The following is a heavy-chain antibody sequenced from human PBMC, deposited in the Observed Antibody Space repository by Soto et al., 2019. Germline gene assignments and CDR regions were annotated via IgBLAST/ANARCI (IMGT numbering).Heavy chain of an antibody. D-gene: IGHD6-19*01. V-gene: IGHV4-34*01. CDR2: INHSGST. CDR3: GSSSGIAVAGTVY. Sequence: SETLSLTCAVYGGSFSGYYWSWIRQPPGKGLEWIGEINHSGSTNYNPSLKSRVTISVDTSKNQFSLKLSSVTAADTAVYYCGSSSGIAVAGTVYWGQGTLVTVSP. CDR1: GGSFSGYY. J-gene: IGHJ4*02.